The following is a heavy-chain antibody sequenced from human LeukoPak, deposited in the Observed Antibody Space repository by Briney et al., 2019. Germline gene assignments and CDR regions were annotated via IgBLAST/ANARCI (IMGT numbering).Heavy chain of an antibody. J-gene: IGHJ4*02. CDR1: GYTFTGYY. CDR3: ARPSYYYDHFDY. V-gene: IGHV1-2*02. Sequence: GASVKVSCKASGYTFTGYYMHWVRQAPGQGLEWMGWINPNSGGTNYAQKFQGRVTMTRDTSISTAYMELSRLRSGDTAVYYCARPSYYYDHFDYWGQGTLVTVSS. CDR2: INPNSGGT. D-gene: IGHD3-22*01.